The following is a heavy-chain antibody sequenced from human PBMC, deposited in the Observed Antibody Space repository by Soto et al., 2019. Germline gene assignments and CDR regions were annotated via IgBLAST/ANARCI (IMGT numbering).Heavy chain of an antibody. Sequence: ESGGGLVQPGGSLRLSCAASGFSFSTYAMAWVCQAPGKGLDWVSLISATGGSTYYADSVKGRFTISRDNSKNILHLQLNSLRAEDTALYYCTRDSNTADVGPRPIGYFDLWGRGTLVTVSA. CDR2: ISATGGST. D-gene: IGHD2-15*01. J-gene: IGHJ2*01. CDR1: GFSFSTYA. CDR3: TRDSNTADVGPRPIGYFDL. V-gene: IGHV3-23*01.